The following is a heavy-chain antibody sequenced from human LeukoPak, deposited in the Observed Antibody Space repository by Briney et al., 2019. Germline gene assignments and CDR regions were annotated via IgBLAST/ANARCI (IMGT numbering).Heavy chain of an antibody. V-gene: IGHV3-74*01. CDR2: INDDGSDT. D-gene: IGHD2-15*01. CDR3: VRGGPSTWS. J-gene: IGHJ5*02. CDR1: GFTFKLYW. Sequence: GGSLRLPCAASGFTFKLYWMHWVRQVPGKRPVWVSRINDDGSDTIYADSVRGRFTISRDDAKNTVYLQMNNLRAEDTAVYYCVRGGPSTWSWGQGTLVTVSS.